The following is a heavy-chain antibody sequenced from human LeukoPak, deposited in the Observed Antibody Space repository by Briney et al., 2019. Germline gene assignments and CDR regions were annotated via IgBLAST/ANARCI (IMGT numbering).Heavy chain of an antibody. Sequence: GGSLRLSCAASGFTFSSYGMHWVRQAPGKGLEWVAVISYDGSNKYYADSVKGRFTISRDNSKNTLYLQMNSLTTEDTAVYYCARPIYDTRNALDVWGQGTTVAVSS. CDR1: GFTFSSYG. D-gene: IGHD3-22*01. CDR3: ARPIYDTRNALDV. J-gene: IGHJ6*02. V-gene: IGHV3-30*03. CDR2: ISYDGSNK.